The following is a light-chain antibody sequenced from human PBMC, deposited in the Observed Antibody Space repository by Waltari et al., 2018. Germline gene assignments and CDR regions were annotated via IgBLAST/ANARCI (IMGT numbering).Light chain of an antibody. CDR1: HILLHRNGYNY. V-gene: IGKV2-28*01. CDR3: MQSLQALWT. J-gene: IGKJ1*01. Sequence: DIVVTKSPLSLPVTPGEPASISCSSSHILLHRNGYNYLDWYLQKPGQSPQLLIYLGSNRASVVPDRFSGSGSGTDFTLKISRVEAEDVGVYYCMQSLQALWTFGQGTKVEFK. CDR2: LGS.